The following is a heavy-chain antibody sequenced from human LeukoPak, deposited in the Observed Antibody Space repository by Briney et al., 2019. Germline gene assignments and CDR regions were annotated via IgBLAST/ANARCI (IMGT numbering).Heavy chain of an antibody. V-gene: IGHV3-15*01. Sequence: GGSLRLSCAASGFNFTNAWVSWVRRAPGKGLEWLGRIKSKADGGTTLHAASVEDRFAISRDDSINTLYLQMNSLKMDDTAVYYCTDPPTSLWGQGILVTASS. J-gene: IGHJ4*02. CDR1: GFNFTNAW. CDR2: IKSKADGGTT. D-gene: IGHD1-1*01. CDR3: TDPPTSL.